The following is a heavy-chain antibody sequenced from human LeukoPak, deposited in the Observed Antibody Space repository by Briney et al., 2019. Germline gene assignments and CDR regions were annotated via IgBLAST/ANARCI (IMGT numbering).Heavy chain of an antibody. CDR2: IYHSGSS. CDR1: GGSISSGGYT. D-gene: IGHD6-6*01. CDR3: ARGPGEQLGEYFDY. V-gene: IGHV4-30-2*01. Sequence: SQTLSLTCAVSGGSISSGGYTWSWIRHPPGKDLKWIVYIYHSGSSYYNQSLKSRVTISVDKSKNQFSPKMSSVAAAETAVYYCARGPGEQLGEYFDYWGQGTLVTVSS. J-gene: IGHJ4*02.